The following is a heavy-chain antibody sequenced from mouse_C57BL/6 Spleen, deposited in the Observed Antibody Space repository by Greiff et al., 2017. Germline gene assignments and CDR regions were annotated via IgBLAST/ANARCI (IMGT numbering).Heavy chain of an antibody. V-gene: IGHV1-55*01. CDR1: GYTFTSYW. Sequence: QVQLQQPGAELVKPGASVKLSCKASGYTFTSYWITWVKQRPGQGLEWMGDIYPGSGSTNYNEKFKSKATLTVDTSSSTAYIQLSRLTSEDSSVSYCARGDLGWYFDVWGTGTTVTVSS. CDR3: ARGDLGWYFDV. CDR2: IYPGSGST. D-gene: IGHD2-13*01. J-gene: IGHJ1*03.